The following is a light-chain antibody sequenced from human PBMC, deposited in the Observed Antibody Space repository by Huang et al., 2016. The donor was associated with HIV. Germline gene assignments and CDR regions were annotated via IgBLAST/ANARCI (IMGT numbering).Light chain of an antibody. CDR1: QSISGC. V-gene: IGKV1-5*01. J-gene: IGKJ1*01. Sequence: DIQMTQSPSTLSASVGDKVTITCRASQSISGCLAWYQQKPGKAPKLLIYDASRLESGVPSRFSGGGSGTEFTLTISSLQPDDFATYYCQQYSTYPWTFGQGTKVEIK. CDR2: DAS. CDR3: QQYSTYPWT.